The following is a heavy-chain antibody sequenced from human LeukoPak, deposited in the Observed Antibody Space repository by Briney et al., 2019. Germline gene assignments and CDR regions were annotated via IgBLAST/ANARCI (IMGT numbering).Heavy chain of an antibody. V-gene: IGHV3-21*01. D-gene: IGHD6-13*01. CDR1: GFTFSSYS. CDR3: AREAGYSSSWLYYYYGMDV. J-gene: IGHJ6*02. CDR2: ISSSSSYI. Sequence: GGSLRLSCAASGFTFSSYSMNWVRQAPGKGLEWVSSISSSSSYIYYADSVKGRFTISRDNAKNSLYLQMNSLRAEDTAVYYCAREAGYSSSWLYYYYGMDVWGQGTTVTVSS.